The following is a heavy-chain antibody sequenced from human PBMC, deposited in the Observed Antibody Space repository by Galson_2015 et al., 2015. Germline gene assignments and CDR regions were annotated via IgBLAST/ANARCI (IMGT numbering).Heavy chain of an antibody. CDR3: ARLVYDILTGYPNHMDV. Sequence: QSGAEVKKPGESLKISCKGSGYSFTSYWIGWVRQMPGKGLEWMGIIYPGDSDTRYSPSFQGQVTISADKSISTAYLQWSSLKASDTAMYYCARLVYDILTGYPNHMDVWGKGTTVTVSS. V-gene: IGHV5-51*03. CDR2: IYPGDSDT. CDR1: GYSFTSYW. J-gene: IGHJ6*03. D-gene: IGHD3-9*01.